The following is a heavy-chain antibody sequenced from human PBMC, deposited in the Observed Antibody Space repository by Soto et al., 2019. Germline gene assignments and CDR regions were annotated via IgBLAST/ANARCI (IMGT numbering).Heavy chain of an antibody. CDR1: GGTFSSYT. Sequence: SVKVSCKASGGTFSSYTISWVRQAPGQGLEWMGRIIPILGIANYAQKFQGRVTITADKSASTAYMELSSLRSEDTAVYYCARDSGPMTTVRFDPWGQGTLVTVSS. D-gene: IGHD4-17*01. V-gene: IGHV1-69*04. CDR2: IIPILGIA. CDR3: ARDSGPMTTVRFDP. J-gene: IGHJ5*02.